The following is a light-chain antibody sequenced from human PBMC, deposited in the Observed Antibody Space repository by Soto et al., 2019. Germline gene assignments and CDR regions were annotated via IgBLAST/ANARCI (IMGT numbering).Light chain of an antibody. CDR2: GAS. Sequence: EIVMTQSPATLSVSPGERATLSCRGSQSVRSDLAWYQQKPGQTPRLLIYGASTRATGIPVRFSGSGSGTEFTLTINSLQSEDFATYYCQQYNNWPSYTFGQGTKLEIK. V-gene: IGKV3-15*01. CDR1: QSVRSD. CDR3: QQYNNWPSYT. J-gene: IGKJ2*01.